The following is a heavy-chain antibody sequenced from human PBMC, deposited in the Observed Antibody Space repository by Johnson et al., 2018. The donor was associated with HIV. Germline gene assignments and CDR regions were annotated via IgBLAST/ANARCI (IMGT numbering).Heavy chain of an antibody. J-gene: IGHJ3*02. D-gene: IGHD6-13*01. CDR1: GFTFSTYA. CDR3: ASRGREIVAAGILGAFDI. CDR2: ISNNGGST. Sequence: EVQLVESGGGLVQPGGSLRLSCAASGFTFSTYAIHWVRQAPGKGLEYVSAISNNGGSTYYANSVKGRFTISRDNSKNTLYLQMGSLRAEDMAVYYCASRGREIVAAGILGAFDIWGQGTMVTVSS. V-gene: IGHV3-64*01.